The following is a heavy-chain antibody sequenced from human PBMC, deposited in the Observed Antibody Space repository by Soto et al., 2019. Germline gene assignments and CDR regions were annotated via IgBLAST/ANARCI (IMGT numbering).Heavy chain of an antibody. CDR3: ARRYGSGSPSNYYYYYYMDV. J-gene: IGHJ6*03. Sequence: SETLSLTCTVSGGSISSYYWSWIRQPPGKGLEWIGYIYYSGSTNYNPSLKSRVTISVDTSKNQFSLKLSSVTAADTAVYYCARRYGSGSPSNYYYYYYMDVWGKGTTVTVSS. V-gene: IGHV4-59*08. CDR1: GGSISSYY. CDR2: IYYSGST. D-gene: IGHD3-10*01.